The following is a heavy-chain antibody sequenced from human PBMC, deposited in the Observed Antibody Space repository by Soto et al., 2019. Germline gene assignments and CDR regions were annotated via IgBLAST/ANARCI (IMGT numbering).Heavy chain of an antibody. CDR3: ARDGAAAYYYYYYGMDV. CDR1: GFTFSSYA. Sequence: PGGSLRLSCAASGFTFSSYAMHWVRQAPGKGLEWVAVISYDGSNKYYADSVKGRFTISRDNSKNTLYLQMNSLRAEDTAVYYCARDGAAAYYYYYYGMDVWGQGTTVTVSS. D-gene: IGHD6-13*01. CDR2: ISYDGSNK. V-gene: IGHV3-30-3*01. J-gene: IGHJ6*02.